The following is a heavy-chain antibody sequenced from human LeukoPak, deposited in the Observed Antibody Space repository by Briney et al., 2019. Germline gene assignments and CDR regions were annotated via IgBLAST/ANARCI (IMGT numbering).Heavy chain of an antibody. D-gene: IGHD3-22*01. CDR1: GFTFSSYG. J-gene: IGHJ4*02. CDR3: ARVVSDYYDSSGLFDY. V-gene: IGHV3-30*03. CDR2: ISYDGSNK. Sequence: PGGSLRLSCAASGFTFSSYGMHWVRQAPGKGLEWVAVISYDGSNKYYADSVKGRFTISRDNSKNTLYLQMNSLRAEDTAVYYCARVVSDYYDSSGLFDYWGQGTLVTVSS.